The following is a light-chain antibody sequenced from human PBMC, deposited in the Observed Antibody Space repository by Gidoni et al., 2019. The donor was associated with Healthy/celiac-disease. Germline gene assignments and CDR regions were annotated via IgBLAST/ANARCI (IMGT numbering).Light chain of an antibody. Sequence: DIQMTQSPSSVYASVGDRVTITCRASQGSSSWLAWYQQKPGKAPKLLIYAASSLQSGVPSRFSGSGSGTDFTLTISSLQPEDFATYYCQQANSFPRTFXXXTKVEIK. V-gene: IGKV1-12*01. J-gene: IGKJ1*01. CDR3: QQANSFPRT. CDR2: AAS. CDR1: QGSSSW.